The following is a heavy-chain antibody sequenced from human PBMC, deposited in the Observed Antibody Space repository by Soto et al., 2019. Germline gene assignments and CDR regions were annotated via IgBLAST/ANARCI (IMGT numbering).Heavy chain of an antibody. CDR1: GGTFSSYA. V-gene: IGHV1-69*13. CDR2: IIPIFGTA. D-gene: IGHD6-19*01. CDR3: ARVDSSGSGAFDI. J-gene: IGHJ3*02. Sequence: SVKVSCKASGGTFSSYAISWVRQAPGQGLEWMGGIIPIFGTANYAQKFQGRVTITADESTSTAYMELSSLRSEDTAVYYCARVDSSGSGAFDIWGQGTMVTVSS.